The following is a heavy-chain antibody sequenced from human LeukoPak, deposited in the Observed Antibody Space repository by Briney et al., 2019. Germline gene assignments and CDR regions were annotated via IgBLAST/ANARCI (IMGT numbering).Heavy chain of an antibody. CDR1: GFTVSNNY. CDR3: AREGEGGSYYFDY. D-gene: IGHD1-26*01. Sequence: GGSLRLSCAASGFTVSNNYMSWVRQAPGKGLEWVSASSGSGGSTYYADSVKARFTISRDNSKNTLYLQMNSLRAEDTAVYYCAREGEGGSYYFDYWGQRTMVTVSS. V-gene: IGHV3-53*01. CDR2: SSGSGGST. J-gene: IGHJ4*02.